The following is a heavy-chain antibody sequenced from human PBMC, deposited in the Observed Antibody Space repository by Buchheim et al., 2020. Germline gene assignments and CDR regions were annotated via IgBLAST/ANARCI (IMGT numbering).Heavy chain of an antibody. CDR3: ARDHSSGYYYISDYYYYGMDV. CDR1: GFTFSSYG. D-gene: IGHD3-22*01. V-gene: IGHV3-33*01. J-gene: IGHJ6*02. CDR2: IWYDGSNT. Sequence: QVQLVESGGGVVQPGRSLRLSCAASGFTFSSYGMHWVRQAPGKGLEWVAVIWYDGSNTYYADSVKGRFTISRDNSKNTLYLQMNSMRAEETAVYYCARDHSSGYYYISDYYYYGMDVWGRETT.